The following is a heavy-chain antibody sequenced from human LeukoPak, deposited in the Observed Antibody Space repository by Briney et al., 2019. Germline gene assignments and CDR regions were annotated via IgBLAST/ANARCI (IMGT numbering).Heavy chain of an antibody. CDR2: IIPFFGTA. CDR3: ASLSPVTVTKNDAFDI. Sequence: SVKVSCKASGGTFSSYAISWVRQAPGQGLEWMGGIIPFFGTANYAQKFQGRVTITTDESTSTAYMELSSLRSEDTAVYYCASLSPVTVTKNDAFDIWGQGTMVTVSS. V-gene: IGHV1-69*05. J-gene: IGHJ3*02. CDR1: GGTFSSYA. D-gene: IGHD4-17*01.